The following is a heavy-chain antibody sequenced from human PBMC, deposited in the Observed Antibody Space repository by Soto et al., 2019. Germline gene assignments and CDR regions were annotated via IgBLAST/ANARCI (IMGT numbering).Heavy chain of an antibody. Sequence: GGSLRLSCVFSGFTFGTYTMNWVRQAPGKGLEWVSSINGRSNYVYYADSVKGRFTIFRDNAKNSLYLQMNRLRAEDTAIYYCAREDGVVGSSSAFDHWGLGTLVTVSS. D-gene: IGHD1-26*01. CDR1: GFTFGTYT. CDR2: INGRSNYV. J-gene: IGHJ4*02. CDR3: AREDGVVGSSSAFDH. V-gene: IGHV3-21*01.